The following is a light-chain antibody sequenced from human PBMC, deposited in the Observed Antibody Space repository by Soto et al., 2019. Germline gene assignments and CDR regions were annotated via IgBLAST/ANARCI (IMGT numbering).Light chain of an antibody. J-gene: IGLJ2*01. CDR3: SSYTSSSTVV. Sequence: QSALTQPASVCGSPGQSITISCTGTSSDVGGYNYVSWYQQHPGKAPKLMIYDVSNRPSGVSNRFSGSRSGNTASLTISGLQGEDEADYYCSSYTSSSTVVFGGGTKLTVL. CDR1: SSDVGGYNY. V-gene: IGLV2-14*01. CDR2: DVS.